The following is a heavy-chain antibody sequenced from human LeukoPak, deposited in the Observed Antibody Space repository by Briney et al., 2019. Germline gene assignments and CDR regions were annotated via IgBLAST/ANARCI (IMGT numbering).Heavy chain of an antibody. CDR2: IYGKTGGV. J-gene: IGHJ4*02. D-gene: IGHD3-9*01. V-gene: IGHV3-9*01. CDR3: SRVVQDVTGADY. Sequence: GGSLRLSCAASGFTFDDYAMHWVRQAPGKGLEWVSGIYGKTGGVGYADSVKGRFTISRDNAKNSLYLQMNNLRAEDTAVYYCSRVVQDVTGADYWGQGTLVIVSS. CDR1: GFTFDDYA.